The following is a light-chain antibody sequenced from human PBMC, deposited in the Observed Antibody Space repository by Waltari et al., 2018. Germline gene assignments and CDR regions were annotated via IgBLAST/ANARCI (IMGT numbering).Light chain of an antibody. CDR2: GAS. J-gene: IGKJ2*01. V-gene: IGKV3-15*01. CDR1: QRVGSN. Sequence: EVVVTQSPATLSVSPGERATLSCRASQRVGSNLAWYQQKPGQAPRLLIYGASTRATGIPARFSGSGSGTDFILTISSLQSEDFAVYYCQQYDNWPPYTFGQGTKLEIK. CDR3: QQYDNWPPYT.